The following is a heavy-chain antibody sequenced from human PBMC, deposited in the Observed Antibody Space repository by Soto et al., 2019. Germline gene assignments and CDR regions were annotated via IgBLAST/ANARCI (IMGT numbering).Heavy chain of an antibody. J-gene: IGHJ4*02. Sequence: QVQLVQSGAEVKRPGASVKVSCKASGYTFTTYYMHWVRQAPGQGLEWLGIINPNGGSTTYAQKSQGRVTITRDTATSTVYLGVRRLRFEDTAVYFCWRAGYCSGGTCFHGDFDYWGQGTLVTVSA. V-gene: IGHV1-46*01. D-gene: IGHD2-15*01. CDR3: WRAGYCSGGTCFHGDFDY. CDR2: INPNGGST. CDR1: GYTFTTYY.